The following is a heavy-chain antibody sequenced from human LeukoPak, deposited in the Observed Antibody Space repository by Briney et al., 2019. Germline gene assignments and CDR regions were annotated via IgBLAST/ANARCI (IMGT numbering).Heavy chain of an antibody. Sequence: GGSLRLSCAASGFTFSSYWMHWVRQAPGKGLVWVSRINSDGSSTNYADSVKGRFTISRNNAKNTLYLQMNSLRAEDTAVYYCAKGPMIVVVNAWGQGTLVTVSS. CDR1: GFTFSSYW. V-gene: IGHV3-74*01. J-gene: IGHJ5*02. CDR2: INSDGSST. CDR3: AKGPMIVVVNA. D-gene: IGHD3-22*01.